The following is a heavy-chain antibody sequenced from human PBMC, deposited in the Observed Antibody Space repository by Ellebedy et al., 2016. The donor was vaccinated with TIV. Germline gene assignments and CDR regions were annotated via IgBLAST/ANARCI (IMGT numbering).Heavy chain of an antibody. V-gene: IGHV1-8*01. CDR1: GYTFASYD. D-gene: IGHD1-1*01. CDR2: MNPKSGNT. CDR3: ARGRRDNWSSYLCDH. J-gene: IGHJ4*02. Sequence: AASVKVSCKASGYTFASYDINWVRQANGQGLEWMGWMNPKSGNTGYAQKFQGRVTMTRNTSISTAFMELSSLRSEDTAVYYCARGRRDNWSSYLCDHWGQGTLVPVSS.